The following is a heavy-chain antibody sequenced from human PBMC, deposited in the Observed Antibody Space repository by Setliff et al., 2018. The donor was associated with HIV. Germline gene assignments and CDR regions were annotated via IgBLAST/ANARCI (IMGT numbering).Heavy chain of an antibody. CDR2: IYYSGSV. J-gene: IGHJ5*02. D-gene: IGHD2-21*01. Sequence: SETLSLTCTVSSGSSGSISSYYWSWIRQPPGKGLEWIGYIYYSGSVNYNPSLKSRVTISIDTSKNQVSLNLNSVTAADTAIYYCARGVARQVVIDRWFDPWGQGTPVTVSS. V-gene: IGHV4-59*12. CDR3: ARGVARQVVIDRWFDP. CDR1: SGSSGSISSYY.